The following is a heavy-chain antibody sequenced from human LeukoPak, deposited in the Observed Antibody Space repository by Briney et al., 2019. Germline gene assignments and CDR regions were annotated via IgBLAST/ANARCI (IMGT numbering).Heavy chain of an antibody. J-gene: IGHJ6*03. CDR3: AKDGLYCSITSCYNYYYYYYMDV. Sequence: PGGSLRLSCAASGFTFSSYGMHWVRQAPGKGLEWVAFIRYDGSNKYYGDSVKGRFTISRDNSKNTLYLQMKSLRAEDTAVYFCAKDGLYCSITSCYNYYYYYYMDVWGKGTTVTVSS. CDR1: GFTFSSYG. CDR2: IRYDGSNK. D-gene: IGHD2-2*01. V-gene: IGHV3-30*02.